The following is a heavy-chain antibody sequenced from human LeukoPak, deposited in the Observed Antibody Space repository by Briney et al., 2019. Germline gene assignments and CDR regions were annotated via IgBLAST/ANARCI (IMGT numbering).Heavy chain of an antibody. V-gene: IGHV1-69*06. CDR3: ARGGSGYDFWSGYYKFRVHYYYYYYMDV. CDR1: GYTFTSYG. J-gene: IGHJ6*03. CDR2: IIPIFGTA. Sequence: ASVKVSCKASGYTFTSYGISWVRQAPGQGLEWMGGIIPIFGTANYAQKFQGRVTITADKSTSTAYMELSSLRSEDTAVYYCARGGSGYDFWSGYYKFRVHYYYYYYMDVWGKGTTVTVSS. D-gene: IGHD3-3*01.